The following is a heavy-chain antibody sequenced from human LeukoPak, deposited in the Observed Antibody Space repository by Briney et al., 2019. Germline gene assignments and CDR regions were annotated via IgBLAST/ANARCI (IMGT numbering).Heavy chain of an antibody. D-gene: IGHD6-13*01. Sequence: PSETLSLTCAVSGGSISSGGYSWSWIRQPPGKGLEWIGYIYHSGSTYYNPSLKSRVTISVDRSKNQFSLKLSSVTAADTAVYYCARETPRFGSSWDYGSSWGQGTLVTVSS. CDR2: IYHSGST. J-gene: IGHJ5*02. CDR3: ARETPRFGSSWDYGSS. V-gene: IGHV4-30-2*01. CDR1: GGSISSGGYS.